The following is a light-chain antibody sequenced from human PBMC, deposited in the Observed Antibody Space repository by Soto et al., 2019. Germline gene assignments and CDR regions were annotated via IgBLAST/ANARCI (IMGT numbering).Light chain of an antibody. CDR2: DNV. J-gene: IGLJ7*01. V-gene: IGLV1-51*01. CDR1: SSNIGNNY. CDR3: GTWDDGLSAAV. Sequence: QSVLTQPPSVSAAPGQKVTISCSGSSSNIGNNYVSWYQQLPGTAPKLLIYDNVQRNAGIPDRFSASKSGTSATLDITGLQTGDEADYYCGTWDDGLSAAVFGGGTQLTVL.